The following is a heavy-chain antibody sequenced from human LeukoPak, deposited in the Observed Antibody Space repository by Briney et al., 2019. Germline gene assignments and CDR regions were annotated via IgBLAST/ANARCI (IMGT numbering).Heavy chain of an antibody. Sequence: GGSLRLSCAASGFTFSSYAMHWVRQAPGKGLEWVAVISYDGSNKYYADSVKGRFTISRDNSKNTLYLQMNSLRAEDTAVYYCARADRYYDILTGPHAFDIWGQGTMVTVSS. D-gene: IGHD3-9*01. CDR3: ARADRYYDILTGPHAFDI. J-gene: IGHJ3*02. CDR1: GFTFSSYA. V-gene: IGHV3-30*04. CDR2: ISYDGSNK.